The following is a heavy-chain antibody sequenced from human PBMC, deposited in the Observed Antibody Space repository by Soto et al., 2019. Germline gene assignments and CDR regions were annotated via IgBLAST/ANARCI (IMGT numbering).Heavy chain of an antibody. Sequence: KHWASVKVSCKASGFTFTSSAVQWVRQARGQRLEWIGWIVVDSGNTNYAQKFQERVTITRDMSTSTAYMELSSLRSEDTAVYYCAAEHPLHLYDILTGPEPVYYYYGMDVWGQGTTVTSP. D-gene: IGHD3-9*01. CDR2: IVVDSGNT. J-gene: IGHJ6*02. V-gene: IGHV1-58*01. CDR3: AAEHPLHLYDILTGPEPVYYYYGMDV. CDR1: GFTFTSSA.